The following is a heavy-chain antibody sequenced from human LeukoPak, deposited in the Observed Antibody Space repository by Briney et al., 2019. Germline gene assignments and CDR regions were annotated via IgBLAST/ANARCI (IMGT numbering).Heavy chain of an antibody. J-gene: IGHJ5*02. CDR3: AKDAADGSGSYYNWFDP. D-gene: IGHD3-10*01. CDR2: ISWNSGSI. Sequence: PGGSLRLSCAASGFTFDDYAMHWVRQAPGKGLEWVSGISWNSGSIGYADSVRGRFTISRDNAKNSLYLQMNSLRAEDTALYYCAKDAADGSGSYYNWFDPWGQGTLVTVSS. V-gene: IGHV3-9*01. CDR1: GFTFDDYA.